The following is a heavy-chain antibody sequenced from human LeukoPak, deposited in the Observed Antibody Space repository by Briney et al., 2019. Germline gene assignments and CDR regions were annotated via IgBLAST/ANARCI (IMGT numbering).Heavy chain of an antibody. V-gene: IGHV3-15*01. CDR3: ATFLHSSGWS. Sequence: GRSLRLSCATSGFTFGNVWMSWVRQAPGKGLEWVGGIKSKSDGGPTDYAAPVNGRLPISRDDSKNTLLLHMNSLKNQDTPVFFCATFLHSSGWSWGRGTLVTVSS. D-gene: IGHD6-19*01. CDR2: IKSKSDGGPT. CDR1: GFTFGNVW. J-gene: IGHJ5*02.